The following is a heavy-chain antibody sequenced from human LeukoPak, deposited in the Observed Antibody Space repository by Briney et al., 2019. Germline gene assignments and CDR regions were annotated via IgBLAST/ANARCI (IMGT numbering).Heavy chain of an antibody. V-gene: IGHV3-7*04. Sequence: GGSLRLSCAVSGLTTRNSWMSCVRQAPGKGLEWVANIDPDGSDIYYVDSVKGRFTDSRDNAKNSLYLQMNSLRVEDTATYYCVRGSSSYWGQGTLVTV. J-gene: IGHJ4*02. CDR3: VRGSSSY. CDR1: GLTTRNSW. CDR2: IDPDGSDI.